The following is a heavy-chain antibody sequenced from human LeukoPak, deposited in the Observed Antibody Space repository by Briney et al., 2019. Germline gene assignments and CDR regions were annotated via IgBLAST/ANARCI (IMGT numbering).Heavy chain of an antibody. CDR2: IYYSGNT. Sequence: PSETLSLTCTVSRGSIINYYWSWIRQPQGKGLEWLGYIYYSGNTKYNPSLKSRVTISVDTSKNQFSLSLTSVTAADTAVYYCTRVTIHGSSDSWGQGTLVTVSS. V-gene: IGHV4-59*01. CDR1: RGSIINYY. CDR3: TRVTIHGSSDS. J-gene: IGHJ4*02. D-gene: IGHD6-13*01.